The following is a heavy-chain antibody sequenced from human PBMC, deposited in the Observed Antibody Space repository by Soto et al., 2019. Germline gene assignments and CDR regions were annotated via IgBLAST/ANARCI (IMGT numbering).Heavy chain of an antibody. V-gene: IGHV4-59*08. CDR3: ARHAERHGGWGDAFDI. CDR2: IYYSGST. J-gene: IGHJ3*02. D-gene: IGHD6-19*01. Sequence: SETLSLTCTVSGGSISSYYWSWIRQPPGKGLEWIGYIYYSGSTNYNPSLKSRVTISVDTSKNQFSLKLSSVTAADTAVYYCARHAERHGGWGDAFDIWGQGTMVTVSS. CDR1: GGSISSYY.